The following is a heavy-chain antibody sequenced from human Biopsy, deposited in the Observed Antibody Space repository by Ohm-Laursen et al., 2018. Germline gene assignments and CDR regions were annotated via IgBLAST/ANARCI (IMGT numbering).Heavy chain of an antibody. J-gene: IGHJ6*02. CDR2: INKDGSTL. CDR3: AKDLHNYGMDV. CDR1: GFTFSSYW. V-gene: IGHV3-74*03. Sequence: GSLRLSCTASGFTFSSYWLNWVRQVPGKGLGWVATINKDGSTLQYVDSVRGRFTISRDNAKNTLHLQMNSLRADDTAIYYCAKDLHNYGMDVWGQGTTVTVSS.